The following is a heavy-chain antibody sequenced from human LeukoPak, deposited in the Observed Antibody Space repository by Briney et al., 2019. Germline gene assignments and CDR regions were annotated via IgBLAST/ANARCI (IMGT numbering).Heavy chain of an antibody. CDR3: ARGRFLEWLLTSDYGMDV. D-gene: IGHD3-3*01. CDR2: INPNSGGT. J-gene: IGHJ6*02. V-gene: IGHV1-2*02. CDR1: GYTFTGYY. Sequence: SVKVSCKASGYTFTGYYMHWVRQASGQGLEWMGWINPNSGGTNYAQKFQGRVTMTRDTSISTAYMELSRLRSDDTAVYYCARGRFLEWLLTSDYGMDVWGQGTTVTVSS.